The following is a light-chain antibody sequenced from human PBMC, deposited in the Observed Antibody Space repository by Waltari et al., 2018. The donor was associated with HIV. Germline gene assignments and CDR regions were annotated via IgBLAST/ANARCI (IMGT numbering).Light chain of an antibody. J-gene: IGLJ2*01. CDR3: CSYAGSYGVV. V-gene: IGLV1-44*01. CDR1: TPNIGSSN. CDR2: ADA. Sequence: QSVLTQPPSASGAPGQRVTISCSGSTPNIGSSNVNWYQQFSRAAPKLLIYADAPRPSGVPDRFSGSKSGTSASLVISGLQSEDEADYYCCSYAGSYGVVFGGGTKLTVL.